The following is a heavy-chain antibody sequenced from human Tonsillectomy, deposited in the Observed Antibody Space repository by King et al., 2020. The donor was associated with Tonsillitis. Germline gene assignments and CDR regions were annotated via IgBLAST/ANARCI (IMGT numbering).Heavy chain of an antibody. CDR1: GFTFSSYT. CDR3: ARDMGYCSSSSCYVYFDY. D-gene: IGHD2-2*01. CDR2: ISGSSSYI. V-gene: IGHV3-21*01. Sequence: DVQLVESGGGLVKPGGSLRLSCAASGFTFSSYTMNWVRQAPGKGLEWVSSISGSSSYIYYADSVEGRFTVSRDNAKNSLYLQMNILRAEDTAVYFCARDMGYCSSSSCYVYFDYWGQGTLVTVSS. J-gene: IGHJ4*02.